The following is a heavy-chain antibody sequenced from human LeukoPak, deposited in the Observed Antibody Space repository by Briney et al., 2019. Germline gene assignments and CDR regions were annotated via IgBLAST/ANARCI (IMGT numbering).Heavy chain of an antibody. J-gene: IGHJ4*02. CDR3: ATSAAGMMSVDY. V-gene: IGHV1-69-2*01. CDR1: GYTFTDYY. D-gene: IGHD6-13*01. CDR2: VDPEDGET. Sequence: ASVKVSCKVSGYTFTDYYMHWVQQAPGKGLEWMGLVDPEDGETIYAEKFQGRVSITADTSTDTAYMELSSLRSEDTAVYYCATSAAGMMSVDYWGQGTLVTVSS.